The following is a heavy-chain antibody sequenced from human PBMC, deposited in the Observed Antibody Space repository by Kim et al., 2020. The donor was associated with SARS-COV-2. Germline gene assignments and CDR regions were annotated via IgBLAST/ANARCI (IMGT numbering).Heavy chain of an antibody. CDR3: ANRGALVGTTGRYFDY. CDR2: ITSSGAPT. Sequence: GGSLRLSCAASGFTFSSYTMSWVRQAPGKGLEWVASITSSGAPTYYADSVKGRFTISRDNSQNTLYLQMNSLRAEDTAIYYCANRGALVGTTGRYFDYWGQGTLVTVSS. J-gene: IGHJ4*02. CDR1: GFTFSSYT. V-gene: IGHV3-23*01. D-gene: IGHD1-26*01.